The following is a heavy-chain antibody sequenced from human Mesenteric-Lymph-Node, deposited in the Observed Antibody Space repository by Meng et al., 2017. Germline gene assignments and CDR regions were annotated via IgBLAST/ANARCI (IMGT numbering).Heavy chain of an antibody. CDR2: ISAYNGNT. Sequence: QVPVVQSGAEVKRPGASVKVSCKASGYTFTSYYMHWVRQAPGQGLEWMGWISAYNGNTNYAQKLQGRVTMTTDTSTSTAYMELRSLRSDDTAVYYCARVEYSSSWTNWFDPWGQGTLVTVSS. CDR1: GYTFTSYY. CDR3: ARVEYSSSWTNWFDP. D-gene: IGHD6-13*01. J-gene: IGHJ5*02. V-gene: IGHV1-18*04.